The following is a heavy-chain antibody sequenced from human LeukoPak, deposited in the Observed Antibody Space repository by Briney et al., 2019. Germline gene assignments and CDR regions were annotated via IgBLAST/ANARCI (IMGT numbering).Heavy chain of an antibody. CDR2: INHSGST. Sequence: PSETLSLTCAVYGGSFSGYYWSWIRQPPGKGLEWIGEINHSGSTNYNPSLKSRVTISVDTSKNQFSLKLSSVTAADTAVYYCARGDSTPGPNYYYYYMDVWGKGTTVTVSS. J-gene: IGHJ6*03. V-gene: IGHV4-34*01. CDR1: GGSFSGYY. CDR3: ARGDSTPGPNYYYYYMDV. D-gene: IGHD2-21*01.